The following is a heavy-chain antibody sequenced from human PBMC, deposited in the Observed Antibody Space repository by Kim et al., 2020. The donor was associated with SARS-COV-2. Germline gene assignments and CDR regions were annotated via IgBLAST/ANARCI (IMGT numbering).Heavy chain of an antibody. V-gene: IGHV3-73*01. CDR1: GFTFSGSA. Sequence: GGSLRLSCAASGFTFSGSAMHWVHQASGKGLDWVGRIRGKPDNYATSYGASVKGRFTISRDGSKNTAYLQMNSLKTEDTAVYYCIRYYYDSSGSGVYWGQGTLVTVSS. CDR2: IRGKPDNYAT. CDR3: IRYYYDSSGSGVY. D-gene: IGHD3-22*01. J-gene: IGHJ4*02.